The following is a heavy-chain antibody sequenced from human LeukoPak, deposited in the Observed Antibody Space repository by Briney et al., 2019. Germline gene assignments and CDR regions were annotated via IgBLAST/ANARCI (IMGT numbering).Heavy chain of an antibody. CDR3: AKEPTPGGAFYFDY. J-gene: IGHJ4*02. V-gene: IGHV3-23*01. CDR1: GITLSNYG. CDR2: ISDSGGST. D-gene: IGHD3-10*01. Sequence: GSLRLSCAVSGITLSNYGMSWVRQAPGKGLEWVAGISDSGGSTNYADSVKGRFTISRDNPKNTLYLQMDSLRAEDTAVYYCAKEPTPGGAFYFDYWGQGTLVTVSS.